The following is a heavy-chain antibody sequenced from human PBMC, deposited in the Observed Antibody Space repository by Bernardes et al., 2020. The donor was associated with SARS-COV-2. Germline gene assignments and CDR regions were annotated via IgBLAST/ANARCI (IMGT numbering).Heavy chain of an antibody. V-gene: IGHV3-15*01. CDR3: TTEVGWSIAVGSAEYFQH. Sequence: GGSLRLSCAASGFTFSNAWMSWVRQAPGKGLEWVGRIKSKTDGGTTDYAAPVKGRFTISRDDSKNTLYLQMNSLKTEDTAVYYCTTEVGWSIAVGSAEYFQHWGQGTLVTVSS. CDR1: GFTFSNAW. D-gene: IGHD6-19*01. J-gene: IGHJ1*01. CDR2: IKSKTDGGTT.